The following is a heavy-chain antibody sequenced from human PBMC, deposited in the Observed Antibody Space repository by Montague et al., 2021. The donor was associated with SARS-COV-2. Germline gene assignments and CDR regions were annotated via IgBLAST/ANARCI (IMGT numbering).Heavy chain of an antibody. J-gene: IGHJ5*02. V-gene: IGHV4-34*01. CDR2: INHSGST. CDR1: GGSLSGYY. Sequence: SETLSLTCAVYGGSLSGYYWAWIRQTPAKGLEWIGEINHSGSTNYNPSLKGRLTISVDTSKKRFSLKLNSMTAADTAVYYCARGADYDFWSGFLRYKWFDPWGLGTPVTVSS. D-gene: IGHD3-3*01. CDR3: ARGADYDFWSGFLRYKWFDP.